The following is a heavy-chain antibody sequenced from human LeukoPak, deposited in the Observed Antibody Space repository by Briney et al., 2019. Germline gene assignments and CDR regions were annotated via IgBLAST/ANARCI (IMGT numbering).Heavy chain of an antibody. D-gene: IGHD1-26*01. CDR3: ARFGVGATHYFDY. CDR1: GYTFTGYY. J-gene: IGHJ4*02. Sequence: ASVKVSFKASGYTFTGYYMHWVRQAPGQGLEWMGWINPNSGGTNYAQKLQGRVTMTRDTSISTAYMELSRLRSDDTAVYYCARFGVGATHYFDYWGQGTLVTVSS. CDR2: INPNSGGT. V-gene: IGHV1-2*02.